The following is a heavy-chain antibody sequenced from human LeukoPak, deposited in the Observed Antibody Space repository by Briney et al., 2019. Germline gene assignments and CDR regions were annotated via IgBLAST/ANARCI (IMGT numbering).Heavy chain of an antibody. CDR1: GCTFSSYA. V-gene: IGHV1-69*05. CDR3: AKDNGVTRTRIKWFDP. J-gene: IGHJ5*02. D-gene: IGHD1-20*01. CDR2: IIPIFGRA. Sequence: SVKVSCEASGCTFSSYAMRWVRQAPGQGLEWMGGIIPIFGRASYAHTFQGRFTITTDESTSTAYMELSSLRSGDSIVYYCAKDNGVTRTRIKWFDPWAREPWSPSPQ.